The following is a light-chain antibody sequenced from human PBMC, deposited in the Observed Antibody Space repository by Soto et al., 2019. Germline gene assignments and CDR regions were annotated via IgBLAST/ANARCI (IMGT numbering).Light chain of an antibody. CDR3: QSYDSSLSGV. V-gene: IGLV1-40*01. CDR1: SSNIGAGYD. J-gene: IGLJ1*01. Sequence: QSVLTQPPSVSGAPGQRVTISCTGSSSNIGAGYDVHWYQQLPGTAPKLLIYGNSNRPSGVPDRFSGSKSGTSASLAITGLQAEDEPDYYCQSYDSSLSGVFGTGTKLTVL. CDR2: GNS.